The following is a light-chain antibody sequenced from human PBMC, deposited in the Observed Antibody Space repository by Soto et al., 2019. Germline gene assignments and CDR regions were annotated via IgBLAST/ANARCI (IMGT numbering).Light chain of an antibody. V-gene: IGKV3-15*01. Sequence: EIVMTQSPATLSVSPGERATLSCRASQSVRSNLAWYQQEPGQAPRLLIYGASTRATGIPARFSGSGSGTEFTFTISSLQSEDFAVYYCLQYNNWVPTFGQGTKVEIK. CDR1: QSVRSN. CDR3: LQYNNWVPT. J-gene: IGKJ1*01. CDR2: GAS.